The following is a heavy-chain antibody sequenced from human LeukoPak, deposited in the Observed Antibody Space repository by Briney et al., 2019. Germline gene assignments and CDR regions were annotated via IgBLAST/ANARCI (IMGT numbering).Heavy chain of an antibody. D-gene: IGHD3-10*01. Sequence: GGSLRLSCAASGFTFSSYGMHWVRQAPGKGLEWVAVISYDGSNKYYADSVKGRFTISRDNSKNTLYLQMNSLRAEDTAVYYCAKDRDGSESYIDYWGQGTLVTVSS. CDR3: AKDRDGSESYIDY. J-gene: IGHJ4*02. V-gene: IGHV3-30*18. CDR2: ISYDGSNK. CDR1: GFTFSSYG.